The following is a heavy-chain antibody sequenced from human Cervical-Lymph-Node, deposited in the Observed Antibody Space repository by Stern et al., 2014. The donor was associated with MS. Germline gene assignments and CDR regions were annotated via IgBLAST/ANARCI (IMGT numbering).Heavy chain of an antibody. J-gene: IGHJ5*02. D-gene: IGHD2-15*01. CDR2: IFHSGDT. CDR3: ARDLSARYCSGGSCNNWFDP. V-gene: IGHV4-4*02. CDR1: GGSISSSNW. Sequence: LQLQESGPGLVKPSGTLSLTCAVSGGSISSSNWWSWVRQPPGKGLEGIGGIFHSGDTNYNTALKRRVTISVDKSKNQFSLKLSSVTAADTAVYYCARDLSARYCSGGSCNNWFDPWGQGTLVTVSS.